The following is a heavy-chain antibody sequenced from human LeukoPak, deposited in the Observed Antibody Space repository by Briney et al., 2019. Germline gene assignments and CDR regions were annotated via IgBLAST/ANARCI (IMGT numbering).Heavy chain of an antibody. Sequence: GGSLRLSCTASGFTFSNYAMNWVRQAPGKGLEWVSGISGSGGRTYYADSVEGRFTISRDNSKNTLYLQMNSLRAEDTAVYYCAKDGSLYSSGWYSDYWGQGTLVTVSS. CDR1: GFTFSNYA. CDR3: AKDGSLYSSGWYSDY. V-gene: IGHV3-23*01. D-gene: IGHD6-19*01. J-gene: IGHJ4*02. CDR2: ISGSGGRT.